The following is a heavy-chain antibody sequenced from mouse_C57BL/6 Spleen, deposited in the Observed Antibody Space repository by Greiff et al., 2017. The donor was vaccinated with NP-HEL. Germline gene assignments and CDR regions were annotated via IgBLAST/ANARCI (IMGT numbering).Heavy chain of an antibody. CDR1: GYTFTDYY. CDR2: IYPGSGNT. J-gene: IGHJ4*01. Sequence: QVQLKQSGAELVRPGASVKLSCKASGYTFTDYYINWVKQRPGQGLEWIARIYPGSGNTYYNEKFKGKATLTAEKSSSTAYMQLSSLTSEDSAVSVCARGNYYGSSYGRDAMDYWGQGTSVTVSS. CDR3: ARGNYYGSSYGRDAMDY. D-gene: IGHD1-1*01. V-gene: IGHV1-76*01.